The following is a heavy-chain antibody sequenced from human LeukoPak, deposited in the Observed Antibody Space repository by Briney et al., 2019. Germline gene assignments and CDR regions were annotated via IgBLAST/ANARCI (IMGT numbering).Heavy chain of an antibody. D-gene: IGHD1-1*01. CDR1: GFTFSSYG. J-gene: IGHJ6*03. Sequence: GGSLRLSCAASGFTFSSYGMSWVRQAPGKGLEWVGRSRNKVKSYTTEYAASVKGRFTISRDDSKNSVDLQMNSLKSEDTAVYYCTRASNGKNYYMDVWGKGTAVTISS. CDR2: SRNKVKSYTT. CDR3: TRASNGKNYYMDV. V-gene: IGHV3-72*01.